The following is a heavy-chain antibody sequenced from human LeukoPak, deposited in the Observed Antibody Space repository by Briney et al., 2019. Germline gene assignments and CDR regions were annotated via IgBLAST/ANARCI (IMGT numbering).Heavy chain of an antibody. J-gene: IGHJ4*02. Sequence: SVKVSCKASGGTFSSYTISWVRQAPGQGLEWMGRIIPILGIANYAQKFQGRVTITADKSTSTAYMELSSLRSEDTAVYYCARVKGVGWCFNYWGQGTLVTVSS. CDR3: ARVKGVGWCFNY. V-gene: IGHV1-69*02. D-gene: IGHD6-19*01. CDR1: GGTFSSYT. CDR2: IIPILGIA.